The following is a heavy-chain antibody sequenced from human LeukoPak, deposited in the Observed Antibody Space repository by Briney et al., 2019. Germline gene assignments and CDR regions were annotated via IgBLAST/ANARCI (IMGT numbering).Heavy chain of an antibody. J-gene: IGHJ6*03. Sequence: ASVKVSCKASGYTFTSYGISWVRQAPGQGLEWMGWISAYNGITNYAQKLQGRVTMTTDTSTSTPYMELRSLRSDDTAVYYCARARDCSSTSCNSGYYYYYYYMDVWGKGTTVTISS. V-gene: IGHV1-18*01. CDR2: ISAYNGIT. CDR1: GYTFTSYG. D-gene: IGHD2-2*01. CDR3: ARARDCSSTSCNSGYYYYYYYMDV.